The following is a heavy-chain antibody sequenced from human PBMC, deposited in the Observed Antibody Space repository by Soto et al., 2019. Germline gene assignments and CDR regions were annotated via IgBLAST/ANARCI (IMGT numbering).Heavy chain of an antibody. J-gene: IGHJ4*02. CDR3: AKQRAVYGSGADTFYFDS. D-gene: IGHD3-10*01. CDR2: LSGSGGTT. V-gene: IGHV3-23*01. CDR1: GVTFSNYA. Sequence: GGSLRLSCTVSGVTFSNYAMNWVRQAPGKGLEWVSSLSGSGGTTYYADSVKGRFIISRDNSKNTLYLLMNSLRAEDTALYYCAKQRAVYGSGADTFYFDSWDQGALVTVSS.